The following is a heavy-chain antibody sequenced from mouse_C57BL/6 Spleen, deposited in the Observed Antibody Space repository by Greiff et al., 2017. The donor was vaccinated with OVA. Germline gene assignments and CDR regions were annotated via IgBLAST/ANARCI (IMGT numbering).Heavy chain of an antibody. CDR3: AREEGFITTVVATTFAY. CDR1: GFTFSSYG. CDR2: ISSGGSYT. D-gene: IGHD1-1*01. J-gene: IGHJ3*01. V-gene: IGHV5-6*01. Sequence: EVKLLESGGDLVKPGGSLKLSCAASGFTFSSYGMSWVRQTPDKRLEWVATISSGGSYTYYPDSVKGRFTISRDNAKNTLYLQMSSLKSEDTAMYYCAREEGFITTVVATTFAYWGQGTLVTVSA.